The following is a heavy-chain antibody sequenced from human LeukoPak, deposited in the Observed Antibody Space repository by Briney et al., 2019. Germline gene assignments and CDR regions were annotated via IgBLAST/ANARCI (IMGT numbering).Heavy chain of an antibody. D-gene: IGHD5-18*01. V-gene: IGHV1-2*06. CDR2: IDPDSGVT. CDR1: GYTFTDYY. J-gene: IGHJ4*02. CDR3: ASSAHNTAMVTDY. Sequence: EASVKVSCKASGYTFTDYYIHWVRQAPGQGLEWMGRIDPDSGVTNSAQNFQGRVTMTRDTSITTAYVELSRLRSDDTAVYYCASSAHNTAMVTDYWGQGTLVTVSS.